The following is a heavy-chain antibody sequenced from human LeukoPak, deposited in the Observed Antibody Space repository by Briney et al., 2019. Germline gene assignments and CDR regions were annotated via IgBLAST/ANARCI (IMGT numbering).Heavy chain of an antibody. V-gene: IGHV4-39*07. Sequence: SETLSLTCAVSGGSISSNSYYWGWIRQPPGKGLGWIGSIYYSGSTYYNPSLKSRVTISVDTSKNQFSLKLSSVTAADTAVYYCARVDGNYYYYYMDVWGKGTTVTISS. D-gene: IGHD1-14*01. CDR3: ARVDGNYYYYYMDV. CDR2: IYYSGST. J-gene: IGHJ6*03. CDR1: GGSISSNSYY.